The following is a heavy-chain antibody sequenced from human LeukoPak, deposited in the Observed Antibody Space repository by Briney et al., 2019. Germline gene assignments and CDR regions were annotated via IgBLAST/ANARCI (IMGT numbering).Heavy chain of an antibody. CDR1: GGSISSYY. V-gene: IGHV4-4*07. CDR3: ARDYDSSGLDY. CDR2: IYSSGST. D-gene: IGHD3-22*01. J-gene: IGHJ4*02. Sequence: PSETLSLTCTVSGGSISSYYWSWIRQPAGKGLEWIGRIYSSGSTNYNPSLKGRVTMSVDTSKNQFSLKLNSVTAADTAVYYCARDYDSSGLDYWGQGTLVTVSS.